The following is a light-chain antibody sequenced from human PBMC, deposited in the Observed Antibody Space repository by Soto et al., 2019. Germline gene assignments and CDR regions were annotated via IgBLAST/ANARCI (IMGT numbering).Light chain of an antibody. CDR1: QSLNSNF. Sequence: EIVLTQSPGTLSLSPGESATLSCRASQSLNSNFLAWYQQKPGPAPRLLVYAASSRATGIPDRFSGSASGTVFTLTISRLEPEDFAVYYCQQYDTSPPRYTFGQGTKLEIK. J-gene: IGKJ2*01. CDR3: QQYDTSPPRYT. CDR2: AAS. V-gene: IGKV3-20*01.